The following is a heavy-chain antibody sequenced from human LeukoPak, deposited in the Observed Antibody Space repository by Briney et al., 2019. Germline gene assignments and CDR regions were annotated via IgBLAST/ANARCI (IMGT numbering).Heavy chain of an antibody. V-gene: IGHV4-34*01. CDR2: INHSGST. D-gene: IGHD1-26*01. CDR1: GGSFSGYY. J-gene: IGHJ3*02. CDR3: ARHRRTAPGAAFDI. Sequence: SETLSLTCAVYGGSFSGYYWSWIRQPPGKGLEWIGEINHSGSTNYNPSLKSRVTISVDTSKNQFSLKLSSVAAADTAVYYCARHRRTAPGAAFDIWGQGTMVTVSS.